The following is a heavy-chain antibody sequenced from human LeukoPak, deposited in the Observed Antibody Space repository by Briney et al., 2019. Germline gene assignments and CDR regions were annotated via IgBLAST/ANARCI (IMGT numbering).Heavy chain of an antibody. CDR2: IYYSGST. CDR3: ARAKLPYYDFWSGSSTPYFDY. D-gene: IGHD3-3*01. J-gene: IGHJ4*02. CDR1: GGSISSGGYY. V-gene: IGHV4-31*03. Sequence: SETLSLTCTVSGGSISSGGYYWSWIRQHPGKGLEWIGYIYYSGSTYYNPSLKSRVTISVDTSKKQFSLKLSSVTAADTAMYYCARAKLPYYDFWSGSSTPYFDYWGQGTLVTVSS.